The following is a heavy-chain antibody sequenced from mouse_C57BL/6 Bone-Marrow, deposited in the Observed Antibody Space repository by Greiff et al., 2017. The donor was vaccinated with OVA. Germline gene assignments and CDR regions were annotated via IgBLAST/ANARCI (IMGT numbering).Heavy chain of an antibody. V-gene: IGHV1-62-2*01. J-gene: IGHJ2*01. CDR2: FYPGSGSI. D-gene: IGHD3-2*02. CDR1: GYTFTEYT. CDR3: ARHERGGAQAHYFDY. Sequence: LEESGAELVKPGASVKLSCKASGYTFTEYTIHWVKQRSGQGLEWIGWFYPGSGSIKYNEKFKDKATLTADKSSSTVYMELSRLTSEDSAVYFCARHERGGAQAHYFDYWGQGTTLTVSS.